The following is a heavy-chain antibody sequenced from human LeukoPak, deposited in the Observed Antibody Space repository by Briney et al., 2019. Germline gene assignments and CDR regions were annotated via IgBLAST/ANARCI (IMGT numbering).Heavy chain of an antibody. Sequence: ASVKVSCKASGYTFTGYYMHRVRQAPGQGLEWMGRINPNSGGTNYAQKFQGRVTMTRGASVSGGYMERSRLRSDDTAVYYCARQTIIQLWGSDAFDIWGQGTMVTVSS. CDR2: INPNSGGT. CDR3: ARQTIIQLWGSDAFDI. J-gene: IGHJ3*02. D-gene: IGHD5-18*01. CDR1: GYTFTGYY. V-gene: IGHV1-2*06.